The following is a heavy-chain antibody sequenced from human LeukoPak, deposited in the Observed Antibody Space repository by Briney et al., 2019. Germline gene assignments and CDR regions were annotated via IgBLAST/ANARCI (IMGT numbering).Heavy chain of an antibody. CDR2: IKQDGSEK. Sequence: PGGSLRLSCAASGFTFGSFWMSWVRQAPGKGLEWVADIKQDGSEKYYVDSVKGRFTISRDNAKSSLFLQMNSLRAEDTAVYYCTGSSRYCSSSSCQSLDNWGQGTLVTVSS. J-gene: IGHJ4*02. CDR3: TGSSRYCSSSSCQSLDN. CDR1: GFTFGSFW. D-gene: IGHD2-2*01. V-gene: IGHV3-7*03.